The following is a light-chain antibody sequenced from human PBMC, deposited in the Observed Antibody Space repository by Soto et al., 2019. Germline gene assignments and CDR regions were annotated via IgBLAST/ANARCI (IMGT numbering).Light chain of an antibody. V-gene: IGKV3-15*01. J-gene: IGKJ4*01. CDR2: AAS. Sequence: EIVMTQSPATLSVSPGERATLSCMAGQSVSSNLAWYQQKPGQAPRLLIYAASARATGIAARFSGSGSGTDFTLTISRLEPEDFALYYCQQYATSPLTFGGGTKVDIK. CDR3: QQYATSPLT. CDR1: QSVSSN.